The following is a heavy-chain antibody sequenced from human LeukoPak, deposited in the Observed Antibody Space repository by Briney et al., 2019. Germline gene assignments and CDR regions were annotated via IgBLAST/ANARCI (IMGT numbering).Heavy chain of an antibody. CDR3: ARVGVGIAAAGANFDY. D-gene: IGHD6-13*01. CDR2: IIPIFGTA. V-gene: IGHV1-69*06. CDR1: GYTFTSNY. J-gene: IGHJ4*02. Sequence: GASVKVSCKAFGYTFTSNYMHWVRQAPGQGPEWMGGIIPIFGTANYAQKFQGRVTITADKSTSTAYMELSSLRSEDTAVYYCARVGVGIAAAGANFDYWGQGTLVTVSS.